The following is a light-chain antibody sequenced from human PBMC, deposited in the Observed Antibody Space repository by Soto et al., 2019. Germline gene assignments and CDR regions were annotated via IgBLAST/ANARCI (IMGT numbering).Light chain of an antibody. Sequence: AIQMTQSPSSLSASVGDRVTITCRASQGIRNDLGWYQQKPGKAPRLLIYTASTLLSGAPSRFSGSGSGTDFTLTISSLQPEDFATYYCLQDYNYTRTFGQGTKVEIK. CDR3: LQDYNYTRT. J-gene: IGKJ1*01. CDR1: QGIRND. V-gene: IGKV1-6*01. CDR2: TAS.